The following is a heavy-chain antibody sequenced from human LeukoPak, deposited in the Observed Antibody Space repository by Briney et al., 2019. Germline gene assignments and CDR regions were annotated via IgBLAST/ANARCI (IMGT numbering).Heavy chain of an antibody. J-gene: IGHJ4*02. CDR3: ARHSGKGAYGASQFKF. Sequence: SETLSLTCTVSGPSMIGYYWSWIRQPPGKGLDWIGYVFHTGSTNYNPSLKSRVNISIDTSKNQFSLSLRSVTAADTAVYFCARHSGKGAYGASQFKFWGQGTLVTVSA. CDR1: GPSMIGYY. CDR2: VFHTGST. D-gene: IGHD4-17*01. V-gene: IGHV4-59*08.